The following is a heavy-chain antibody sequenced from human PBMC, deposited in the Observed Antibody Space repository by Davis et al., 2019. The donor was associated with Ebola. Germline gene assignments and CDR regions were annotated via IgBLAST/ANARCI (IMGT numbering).Heavy chain of an antibody. Sequence: SETLSLTCTVSGGSISSSSYYWGWIRQPPGKGLEWIGSIYYSGSTYYNPSLKSRVTISVDTSKNQFSLKLSSVTAADTAVYYCARHYYGSGSYAPWFDPWGQGTLVTVSS. CDR3: ARHYYGSGSYAPWFDP. CDR2: IYYSGST. D-gene: IGHD3-10*01. V-gene: IGHV4-39*01. CDR1: GGSISSSSYY. J-gene: IGHJ5*02.